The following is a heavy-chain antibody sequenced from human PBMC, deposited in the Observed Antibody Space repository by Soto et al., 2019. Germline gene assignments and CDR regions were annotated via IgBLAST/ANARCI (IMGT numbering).Heavy chain of an antibody. J-gene: IGHJ6*03. Sequence: QVQLVQSGAEVRKPGASVTVSCRSSGDSFNDYYIHWVRQAPGQGLEWMGWINPNSGVTKYAQKLQGWFSMTRDTPIRTVYMQLSRLRSDDTAVYYCARESGGATATLDYYCFYMDVWGTGTTVTVSS. CDR3: ARESGGATATLDYYCFYMDV. CDR2: INPNSGVT. V-gene: IGHV1-2*04. D-gene: IGHD5-12*01. CDR1: GDSFNDYY.